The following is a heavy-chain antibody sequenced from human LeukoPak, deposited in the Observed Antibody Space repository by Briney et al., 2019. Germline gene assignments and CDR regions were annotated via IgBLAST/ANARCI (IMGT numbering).Heavy chain of an antibody. CDR2: INHSGST. J-gene: IGHJ4*02. V-gene: IGHV4-34*01. D-gene: IGHD2-2*01. CDR1: GGSISSYY. CDR3: ARGLMNESAAMFYFDY. Sequence: SETLSLTCTVSGGSISSYYWSWIRQPPGKGLEWIGEINHSGSTNYNPSLKSRVTISVDTSKNQFSLKLSSVAAADTAVYYCARGLMNESAAMFYFDYWGQGTLVTVSS.